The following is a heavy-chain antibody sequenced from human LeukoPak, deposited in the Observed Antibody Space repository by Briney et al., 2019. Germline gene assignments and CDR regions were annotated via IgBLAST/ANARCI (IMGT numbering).Heavy chain of an antibody. CDR3: ARDSSDIRGLIAH. J-gene: IGHJ1*01. D-gene: IGHD3-10*01. Sequence: ASVKVSCKASGGSFSKYTLNWVRQRPGQGLEWMGGITPLFGTGKYAQKFQGRATITADESASTAYMELSRLASEDTAVYYCARDSSDIRGLIAHWGQGILVTVSS. CDR2: ITPLFGTG. CDR1: GGSFSKYT. V-gene: IGHV1-69*13.